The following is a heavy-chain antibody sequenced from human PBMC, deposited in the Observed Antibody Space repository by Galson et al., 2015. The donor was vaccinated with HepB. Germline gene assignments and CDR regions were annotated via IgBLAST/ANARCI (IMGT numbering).Heavy chain of an antibody. J-gene: IGHJ3*02. D-gene: IGHD6-19*01. CDR2: ISSSGSTI. V-gene: IGHV3-11*01. CDR3: ARGYSSGWYWDDAFDI. Sequence: SLRLSCAASGFTFSDYYMSWIRQAPGKGLEWVSYISSSGSTIYYADSVKGRFAISRDNAKNSLYLQMNSLRAEDTAVYYCARGYSSGWYWDDAFDIWGQGTMVTVSS. CDR1: GFTFSDYY.